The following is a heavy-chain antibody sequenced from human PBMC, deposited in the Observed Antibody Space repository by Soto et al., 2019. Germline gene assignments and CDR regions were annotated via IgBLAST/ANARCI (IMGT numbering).Heavy chain of an antibody. V-gene: IGHV3-23*01. D-gene: IGHD3-3*01. CDR1: GFTFSSYA. CDR2: ISGSGGST. J-gene: IGHJ4*02. CDR3: ANTIFGVVIESGY. Sequence: VQLLESGGGLVQPGGSLRLSCAASGFTFSSYAMSWVRQAPGKGLEWVSAISGSGGSTYYADSVKGRFTISRDNSKNTLYLQMNSLRAEDTAVYYCANTIFGVVIESGYWGQGTLVTVSS.